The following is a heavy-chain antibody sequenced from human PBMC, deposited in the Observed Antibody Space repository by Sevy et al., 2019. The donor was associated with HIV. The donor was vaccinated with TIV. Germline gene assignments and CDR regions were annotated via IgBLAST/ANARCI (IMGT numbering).Heavy chain of an antibody. D-gene: IGHD5-12*01. V-gene: IGHV2-5*01. J-gene: IGHJ4*02. CDR2: IYWNDDK. CDR3: AHRQWLRLFDY. CDR1: GFSLSTSGVG. Sequence: SGPTLVKPTQTLTLTCTFSGFSLSTSGVGVGWIRQPPGKALEWLALIYWNDDKRYSPSLKSRLTITKETSKNQVVLTMTTMDPVDTATYYCAHRQWLRLFDYWGQGTLVTVSS.